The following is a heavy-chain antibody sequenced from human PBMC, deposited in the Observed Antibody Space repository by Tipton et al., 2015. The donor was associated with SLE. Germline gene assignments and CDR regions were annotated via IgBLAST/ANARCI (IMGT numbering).Heavy chain of an antibody. CDR3: ARGERGTRAFGH. J-gene: IGHJ4*02. V-gene: IGHV4-34*01. CDR2: INHSGST. D-gene: IGHD7-27*01. Sequence: TLSLTCAVYGGSFSGYYWSWIRQPPGKGLEWIGEINHSGSTNYNPSLKSRVTISVDTSKNQFSLKLSSVTAADTAVYYCARGERGTRAFGHWGQGTLVPVPP. CDR1: GGSFSGYY.